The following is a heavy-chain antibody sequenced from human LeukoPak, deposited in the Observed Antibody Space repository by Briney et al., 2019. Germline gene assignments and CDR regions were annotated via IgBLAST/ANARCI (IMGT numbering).Heavy chain of an antibody. CDR2: ISYDGSNK. CDR1: GFTFSSYG. D-gene: IGHD1-26*01. V-gene: IGHV3-30*18. CDR3: AKDGDSGSYGDI. Sequence: GRSLRLSCAASGFTFSSYGMHWVRQAPGKGLEWVAVISYDGSNKYYADSVKGRFTISRDNSKNTLYLQMNSLRAEDTAVYYCAKDGDSGSYGDIWGQGTMVTVSS. J-gene: IGHJ3*02.